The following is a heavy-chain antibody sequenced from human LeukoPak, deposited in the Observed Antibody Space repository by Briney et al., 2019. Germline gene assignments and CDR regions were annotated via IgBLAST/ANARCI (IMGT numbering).Heavy chain of an antibody. D-gene: IGHD6-19*01. J-gene: IGHJ4*02. CDR1: GYSFTGYY. CDR2: INPSGGST. CDR3: ARAPLYSSGWYQYFDY. Sequence: ASVKVCCKASGYSFTGYYMHWVRQAPGQGLEWMGIINPSGGSTSYAQKFQGRVTMTRDTSTSTVYIELSSLRSEDTAVYYCARAPLYSSGWYQYFDYWGQGTLVTVSS. V-gene: IGHV1-46*01.